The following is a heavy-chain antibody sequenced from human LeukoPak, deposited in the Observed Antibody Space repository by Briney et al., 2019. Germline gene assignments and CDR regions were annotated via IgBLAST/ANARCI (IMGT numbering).Heavy chain of an antibody. CDR1: GFTFSSYW. Sequence: GGSLRLSCAASGFTFSSYWMHWVRQAPGKGLEWVANIKQDGSERHYVDSVKGRFTFSRDNAKNSLYLQMNSLRAEDTAVYSCVRDGDTSGYTNWGQGTLVTVSS. CDR3: VRDGDTSGYTN. CDR2: IKQDGSER. D-gene: IGHD3-22*01. J-gene: IGHJ4*02. V-gene: IGHV3-7*01.